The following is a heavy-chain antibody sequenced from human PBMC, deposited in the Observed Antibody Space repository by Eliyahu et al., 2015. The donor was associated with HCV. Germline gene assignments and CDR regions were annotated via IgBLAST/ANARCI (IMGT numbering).Heavy chain of an antibody. D-gene: IGHD3-22*01. CDR1: GAXFXSYA. J-gene: IGHJ4*02. CDR2: IXPTFGTA. CDR3: ASGGYYYDGGGYSQIDY. V-gene: IGHV1-69*18. Sequence: QVQLVQSGAEVKKPGSSVKVXCKASGAXFXSYAISWVRQAPGQGLEWMGTIXPTFGTANYAQKFQGRVTITADESTSTAYMELSSLRSEDTAVYYCASGGYYYDGGGYSQIDYWGQGTLVTVSS.